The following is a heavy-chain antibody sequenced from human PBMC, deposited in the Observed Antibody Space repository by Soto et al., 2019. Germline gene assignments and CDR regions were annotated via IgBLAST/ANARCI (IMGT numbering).Heavy chain of an antibody. CDR3: ARYPTLTDYLFHGMDV. V-gene: IGHV5-51*01. D-gene: IGHD4-17*01. CDR2: IYPGDSDT. Sequence: RGESLKISCKGSGYTFTNYWLGWVRQMPGKGLEWMGIIYPGDSDTRYSPSFQGQVTMSADKSISTAYLQWSSLKASDTAMYYCARYPTLTDYLFHGMDVWGQGTTVTVSS. J-gene: IGHJ6*02. CDR1: GYTFTNYW.